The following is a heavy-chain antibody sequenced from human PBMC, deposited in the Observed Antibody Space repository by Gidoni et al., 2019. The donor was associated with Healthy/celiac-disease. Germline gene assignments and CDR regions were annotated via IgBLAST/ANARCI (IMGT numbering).Heavy chain of an antibody. CDR2: MNPNSGNT. CDR3: ASGHGGGSGYYYYGMDV. J-gene: IGHJ6*02. V-gene: IGHV1-8*01. Sequence: QVQLVQSGAEVKKPGASVKVSCQASGYTFTSYDINWVRQATGQGLEWMGWMNPNSGNTGDAQKFQGRVTMTRNTSISTAYMELSSLRSEDTAVYYCASGHGGGSGYYYYGMDVWGQGTTVTVSS. CDR1: GYTFTSYD. D-gene: IGHD3-16*01.